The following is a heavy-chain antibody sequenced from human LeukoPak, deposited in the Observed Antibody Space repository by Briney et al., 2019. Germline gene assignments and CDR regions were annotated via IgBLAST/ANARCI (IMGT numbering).Heavy chain of an antibody. CDR3: ARGDSSAFDI. J-gene: IGHJ3*02. V-gene: IGHV3-7*04. Sequence: GGPLGLSCAASGFTFSSYRVNWVRQAPGKGLEWVASIKQGESERCYVDSVHGRFTISRDNAKNSLYLQMNSLRAEDTAVYYCARGDSSAFDIWGQGTMVTVSS. CDR2: IKQGESER. D-gene: IGHD3-22*01. CDR1: GFTFSSYR.